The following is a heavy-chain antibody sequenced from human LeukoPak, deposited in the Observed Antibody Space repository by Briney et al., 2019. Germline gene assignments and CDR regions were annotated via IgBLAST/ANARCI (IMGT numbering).Heavy chain of an antibody. D-gene: IGHD2-15*01. Sequence: PGGSLRLSCAASGFIVSRYWMSWVRQAPGKGLEWVADIKEDGSEKHCVDSVKGRFTISRDNAENSLYLQMNSLRAEDTAICYCARDLGVCSGGTCYSVYDYWGQGTLVTVSS. V-gene: IGHV3-7*01. CDR1: GFIVSRYW. J-gene: IGHJ4*02. CDR2: IKEDGSEK. CDR3: ARDLGVCSGGTCYSVYDY.